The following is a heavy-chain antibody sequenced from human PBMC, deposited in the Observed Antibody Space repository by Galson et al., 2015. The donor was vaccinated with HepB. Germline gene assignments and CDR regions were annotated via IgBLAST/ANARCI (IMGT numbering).Heavy chain of an antibody. CDR2: IRSSSNTI. V-gene: IGHV3-48*01. CDR1: GFTLSSYS. D-gene: IGHD4-17*01. J-gene: IGHJ4*02. CDR3: ARDGDYGELNLY. Sequence: SLRLSCAASGFTLSSYSMNWVRQAPGKGLECVSYIRSSSNTIYYADSVKGRFTITRDNAKNSLYLQMNSLRAEDTAVYYCARDGDYGELNLYWGQGTLVTVSS.